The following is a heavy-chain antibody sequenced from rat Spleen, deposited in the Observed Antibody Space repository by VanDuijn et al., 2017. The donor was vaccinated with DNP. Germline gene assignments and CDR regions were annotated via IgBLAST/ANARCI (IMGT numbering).Heavy chain of an antibody. V-gene: IGHV3-3*01. CDR3: AALGGYYAMDA. Sequence: EVQLQESGPGLVKPSQSLSLTCSVTVYSITSSYRWNWIRKFPGPKLEWMGYINSAGSTNYNPSLRSRISITRDTSKNQFFLQMNSVTTEDTATYYCAALGGYYAMDAWGQGTSVTVSS. CDR2: INSAGST. J-gene: IGHJ4*01. D-gene: IGHD1-1*01. CDR1: VYSITSSYR.